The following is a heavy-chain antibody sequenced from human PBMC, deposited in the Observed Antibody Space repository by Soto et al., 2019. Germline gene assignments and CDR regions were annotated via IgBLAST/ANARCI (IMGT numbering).Heavy chain of an antibody. J-gene: IGHJ5*02. V-gene: IGHV3-11*01. CDR2: ISSSGSTI. Sequence: GGSLRLSCAASGFTFSDYYMSWIRQAPGKGLEWVSYISSSGSTIYYADSVKGRFTISRDNAKNSLYLQMNSLRAEDTAVYYCARDLIVVVPAAGTYNWFDPWGQGTLVTVSS. CDR1: GFTFSDYY. D-gene: IGHD2-2*01. CDR3: ARDLIVVVPAAGTYNWFDP.